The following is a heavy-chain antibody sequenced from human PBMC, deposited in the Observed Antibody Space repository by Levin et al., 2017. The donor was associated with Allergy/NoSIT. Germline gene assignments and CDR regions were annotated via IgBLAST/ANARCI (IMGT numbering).Heavy chain of an antibody. D-gene: IGHD2-2*01. V-gene: IGHV1-18*01. CDR3: ARVSSSTRRRYYGMDV. CDR1: GYTFTSYG. Sequence: ASVKVSCKASGYTFTSYGISWVRQAPGQGLEWMGWISAYNGNTNYAQKLQGRVTMTTDTSTSTAYMELRSLRSDDTAVYYCARVSSSTRRRYYGMDVWGQGTTVTVSS. CDR2: ISAYNGNT. J-gene: IGHJ6*02.